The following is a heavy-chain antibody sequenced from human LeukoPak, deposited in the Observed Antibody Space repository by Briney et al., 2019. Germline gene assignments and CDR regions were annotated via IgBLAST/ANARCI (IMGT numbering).Heavy chain of an antibody. CDR2: INHSGST. CDR3: ARARSGYWRYFDY. Sequence: PSETLSLTCAVSGGSFSGYYWSWIRQPPGKGLEWIGEINHSGSTNYNPSLKSRVTIPVDTSKNQFSLKLSSVTAADTAVYYCARARSGYWRYFDYWGQGTLVTVSS. D-gene: IGHD3-3*01. J-gene: IGHJ4*02. CDR1: GGSFSGYY. V-gene: IGHV4-34*01.